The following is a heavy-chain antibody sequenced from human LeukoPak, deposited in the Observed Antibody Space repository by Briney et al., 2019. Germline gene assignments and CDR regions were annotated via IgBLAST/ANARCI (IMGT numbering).Heavy chain of an antibody. D-gene: IGHD2-2*01. CDR1: GFTFSSYA. Sequence: GGSLRLSCAASGFTFSSYAMSWARQAPGKGLEWVSAISADGDSTYYADSVKGRFTISRDNSKNTLYLQMNSLRPGDTAVYYCAKRRYCTTTSCHDFDYWGQGTLVTVSS. J-gene: IGHJ4*02. CDR3: AKRRYCTTTSCHDFDY. V-gene: IGHV3-23*01. CDR2: ISADGDST.